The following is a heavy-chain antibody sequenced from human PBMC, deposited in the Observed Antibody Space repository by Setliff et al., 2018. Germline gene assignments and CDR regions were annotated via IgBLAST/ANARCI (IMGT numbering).Heavy chain of an antibody. D-gene: IGHD5-18*01. CDR3: TRSWIQPLYYLDF. CDR1: GFSFSTYT. Sequence: GGSLRLSCVASGFSFSTYTVHWVRQAPGKGLEWISADGANEYYADSVKGRFTISRDKSRNTLYLQMTGLQSEDTAVYYCTRSWIQPLYYLDFWGQGTLVTVSS. J-gene: IGHJ4*02. CDR2: SADGANE. V-gene: IGHV3-30*01.